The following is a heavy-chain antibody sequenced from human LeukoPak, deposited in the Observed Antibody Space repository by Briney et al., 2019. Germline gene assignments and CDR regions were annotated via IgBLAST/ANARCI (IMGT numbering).Heavy chain of an antibody. J-gene: IGHJ4*02. D-gene: IGHD3-10*01. CDR3: ALTMVRGVIGNFDY. V-gene: IGHV3-23*01. Sequence: GGSLRLSCAASGFTFSSYAMSWVRQAPGKGLECISGFSGSGGSTYYADSVKGRFTISRDNSKNTLYLQMNSLRAEDTAVYYCALTMVRGVIGNFDYWGQGTLVTVSS. CDR1: GFTFSSYA. CDR2: FSGSGGST.